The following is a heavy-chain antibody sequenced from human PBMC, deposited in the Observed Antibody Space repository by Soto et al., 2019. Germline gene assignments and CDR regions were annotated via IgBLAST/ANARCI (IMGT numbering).Heavy chain of an antibody. Sequence: QLQLQESGPGLVKPSETLSLTCTVSGGSISSSSYYWGWIRQPPGKGLEWIGGIYYSGSTYYNPSLKSRVTISVDTSKNQFSLKLSSVTAADTAVYYCARLGTTVTTGGPYFDYWGQGTLVPVSS. D-gene: IGHD4-17*01. J-gene: IGHJ4*02. CDR3: ARLGTTVTTGGPYFDY. V-gene: IGHV4-39*01. CDR1: GGSISSSSYY. CDR2: IYYSGST.